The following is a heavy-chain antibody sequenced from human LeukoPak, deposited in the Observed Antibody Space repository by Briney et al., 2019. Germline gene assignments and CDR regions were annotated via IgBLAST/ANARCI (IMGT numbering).Heavy chain of an antibody. CDR3: TTGTWIQLWLADY. D-gene: IGHD5-18*01. CDR1: GFTFTKAW. J-gene: IGHJ4*02. Sequence: KTGGSLRLSCAASGFTFTKAWMSWVRQAPGKGLEWVGHINPSSDGGTTDYAAPVKGRFSISRDDSKNTLHLQMNRLKTEDTAVYYCTTGTWIQLWLADYWGLGTLVTVSS. CDR2: INPSSDGGTT. V-gene: IGHV3-15*01.